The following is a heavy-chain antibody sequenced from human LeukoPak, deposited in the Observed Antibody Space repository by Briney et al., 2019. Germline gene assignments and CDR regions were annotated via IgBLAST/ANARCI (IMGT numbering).Heavy chain of an antibody. J-gene: IGHJ6*03. CDR3: ARLPSPSRDYYYYMDV. Sequence: PSETLSLTCAVYGESFSGYYWSWIRQPPGKGLEWIGEINHSGSTNYNPSLKSRVTISVDTSKNQLSLKLSSVSAADTAVYYCARLPSPSRDYYYYMDVWGKGTTVTVSS. CDR2: INHSGST. D-gene: IGHD6-6*01. CDR1: GESFSGYY. V-gene: IGHV4-34*01.